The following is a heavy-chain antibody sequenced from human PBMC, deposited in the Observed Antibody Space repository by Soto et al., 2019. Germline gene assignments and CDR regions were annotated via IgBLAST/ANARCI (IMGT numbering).Heavy chain of an antibody. J-gene: IGHJ4*02. CDR1: GGTFSSYA. Sequence: SVKVSCKASGGTFSSYAISWVRQAPGQGLEWMGGIIPIFGTANYAQKFQGRVTITADESTSTAYMELSSLRSEDTAVYYCAGRDSSTWYSSDYWGQGPLVTVSS. CDR2: IIPIFGTA. CDR3: AGRDSSTWYSSDY. V-gene: IGHV1-69*13. D-gene: IGHD6-13*01.